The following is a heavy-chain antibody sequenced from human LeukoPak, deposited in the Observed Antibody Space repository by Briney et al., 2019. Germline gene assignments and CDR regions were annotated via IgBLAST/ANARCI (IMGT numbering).Heavy chain of an antibody. V-gene: IGHV4-39*01. D-gene: IGHD6-13*01. J-gene: IGHJ4*02. CDR2: IYSTGLT. CDR1: GDSISSSNSY. CDR3: ARRPRCEGCSLDY. Sequence: PSETLSLTCTVSGDSISSSNSYWGWIRQPPGKGLEWIGSIYSTGLTYYSPSLKSRVSISLETSKNQFSLKLSSVTAADTAVYYCARRPRCEGCSLDYWGQGTLVTVSS.